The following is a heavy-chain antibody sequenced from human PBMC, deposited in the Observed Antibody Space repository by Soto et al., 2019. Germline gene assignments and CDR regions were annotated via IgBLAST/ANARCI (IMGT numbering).Heavy chain of an antibody. Sequence: QLQQQESGPGLVKPSETLSLTCNVSGVSITDTSYYWGWIRQPPGKGLEWIGTIYFNGNTFYNPSLKSRLTISVDTSKNQISLRLTSVTAADTAVYYCARQGSYWGQGTLVAVSS. V-gene: IGHV4-39*01. CDR1: GVSITDTSYY. CDR2: IYFNGNT. J-gene: IGHJ4*02. CDR3: ARQGSY.